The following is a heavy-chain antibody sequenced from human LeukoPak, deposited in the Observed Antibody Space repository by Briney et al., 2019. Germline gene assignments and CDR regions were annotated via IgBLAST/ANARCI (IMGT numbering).Heavy chain of an antibody. CDR1: GFTFSSYA. CDR3: AKGSIVGATSYYYLDV. J-gene: IGHJ6*03. V-gene: IGHV3-23*01. Sequence: GGSLRLSCAASGFTFSSYAMNWVRQAPGKGLEWVSIISGSGTNTYYADSVKGRFTISRDNSKNTLYLQMNSLRAEDTAVYYCAKGSIVGATSYYYLDVWGTGTTVTVSS. CDR2: ISGSGTNT. D-gene: IGHD1-26*01.